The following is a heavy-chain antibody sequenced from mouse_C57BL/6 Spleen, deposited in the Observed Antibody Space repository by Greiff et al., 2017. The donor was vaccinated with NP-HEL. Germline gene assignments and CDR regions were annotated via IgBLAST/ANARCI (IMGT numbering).Heavy chain of an antibody. J-gene: IGHJ4*01. CDR1: GYTFTDYY. CDR2: INPNNGGT. Sequence: VQLQQSGPELVKPGASVKISCKASGYTFTDYYMNWVKQSHGKSLEWIGDINPNNGGTSYNQKFKGKATLTVDKSSSTAYMELRSLTSEDSAVYYCAGGDYGGYYAMDYWGQGTSVTVSS. CDR3: AGGDYGGYYAMDY. D-gene: IGHD2-4*01. V-gene: IGHV1-26*01.